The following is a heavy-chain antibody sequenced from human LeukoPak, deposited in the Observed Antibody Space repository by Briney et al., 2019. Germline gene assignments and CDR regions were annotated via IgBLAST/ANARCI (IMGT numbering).Heavy chain of an antibody. J-gene: IGHJ4*02. D-gene: IGHD3-16*02. CDR2: ISGSGGNT. V-gene: IGHV3-23*01. CDR1: GFTFSSYA. Sequence: GGSLRLSCAASGFTFSSYAMSWVRQAPGKGLEWVSAISGSGGNTYYADSVKGRFTMTRDNSKNTLYLQMNSLRAEDTAVYFCAKTVSGSHSYQGGDYWGQGTLVTVST. CDR3: AKTVSGSHSYQGGDY.